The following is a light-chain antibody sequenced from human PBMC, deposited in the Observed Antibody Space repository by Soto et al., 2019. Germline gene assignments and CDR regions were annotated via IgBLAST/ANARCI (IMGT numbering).Light chain of an antibody. V-gene: IGKV3D-20*01. CDR2: DAS. Sequence: EIVLTQSPATLSLSPGERATLSCGASQSISGRYLAWYQQKPGLAPRLLIYDASSRATGVPDRFSGSGSGTDFTLTISSLEPEDFAVYYCQQYRSSPLITFGQGTRLEIK. CDR1: QSISGRY. J-gene: IGKJ5*01. CDR3: QQYRSSPLIT.